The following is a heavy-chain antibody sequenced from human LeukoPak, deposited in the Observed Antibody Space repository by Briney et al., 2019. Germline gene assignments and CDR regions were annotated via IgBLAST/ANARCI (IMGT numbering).Heavy chain of an antibody. CDR2: INHSGST. V-gene: IGHV4-34*01. CDR3: ARSYAHDY. J-gene: IGHJ4*02. Sequence: SETLSLTCAVYGGSFSGDYWSWIRQTPGKGLEWIGVINHSGSTNYNPSLKSRVTISVDTSKNQFSLKLSSVTAADTAVYYCARSYAHDYWGQGTLVTVSS. CDR1: GGSFSGDY. D-gene: IGHD2-2*01.